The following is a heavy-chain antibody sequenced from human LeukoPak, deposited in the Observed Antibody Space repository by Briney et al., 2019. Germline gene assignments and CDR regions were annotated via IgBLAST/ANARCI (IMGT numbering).Heavy chain of an antibody. V-gene: IGHV4-39*07. J-gene: IGHJ4*02. CDR3: ARDSSSSNTFDY. CDR2: LYYSGSS. CDR1: GDSITSGSSY. D-gene: IGHD6-6*01. Sequence: PSETLSLTCTVSGDSITSGSSYRGWIRQPPGKGLEWIGSLYYSGSSYYNPSLKSRVTISADTSKKQFSLRLTSVTAADTAVYYCARDSSSSNTFDYWGQGTLVTVSS.